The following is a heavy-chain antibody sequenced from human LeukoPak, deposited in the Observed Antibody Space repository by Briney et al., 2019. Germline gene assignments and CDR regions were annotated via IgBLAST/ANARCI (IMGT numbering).Heavy chain of an antibody. CDR1: GGSITNFY. D-gene: IGHD3-22*01. CDR3: VRYLSSGLDL. V-gene: IGHV4-59*03. J-gene: IGHJ5*02. Sequence: SETLSLTCTVSGGSITNFYWGWIRPPPGTGLEWIGYILYTGITSYNPSLNSRLTMSVDTSINQFSLSLRSVTAADTATYYCVRYLSSGLDLWGQGIPVTVPS. CDR2: ILYTGIT.